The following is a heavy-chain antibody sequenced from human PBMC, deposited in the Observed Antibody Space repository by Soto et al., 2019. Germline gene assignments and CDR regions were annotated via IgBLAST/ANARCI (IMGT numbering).Heavy chain of an antibody. D-gene: IGHD3-3*01. CDR2: MNPNSGNT. J-gene: IGHJ4*02. Sequence: ASVKVSCKASGYTFTSYDINWVRQATGLRPEWMGWMNPNSGNTGYAQKFQGRVTMTRSTSISTAYLELSSLTSDDTAVYYCARAPREWGFDYWAPGTLVTVSS. CDR3: ARAPREWGFDY. CDR1: GYTFTSYD. V-gene: IGHV1-8*01.